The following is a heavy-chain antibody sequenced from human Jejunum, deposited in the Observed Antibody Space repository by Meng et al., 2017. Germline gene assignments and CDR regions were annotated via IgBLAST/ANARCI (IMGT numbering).Heavy chain of an antibody. CDR3: TSTVVGAPRWVTDF. D-gene: IGHD1-26*01. V-gene: IGHV3-15*01. J-gene: IGHJ4*02. CDR2: ITSKSDGETA. Sequence: GESLKISCAASGFTFVNAWMSWVRQAPGKGLEWVGRITSKSDGETADYAAPVKGRFTISRDDSENTLYLQMNSLKTEDTAVYYCTSTVVGAPRWVTDFWGQGAQVTVSS. CDR1: GFTFVNAW.